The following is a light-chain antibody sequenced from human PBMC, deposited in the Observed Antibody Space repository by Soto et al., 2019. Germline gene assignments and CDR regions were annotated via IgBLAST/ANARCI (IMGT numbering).Light chain of an antibody. CDR3: KQCRTSPIT. Sequence: IVLTQSPATLSLSPGKRATLSCRASQNINNYLNWYQQKPGQAHRLLIYDASNRATGIQERFSGSGSGTDFTLTIRSLEPEDVGVYYCKQCRTSPITFGQGTRLEIK. CDR1: QNINNY. CDR2: DAS. V-gene: IGKV3-11*01. J-gene: IGKJ5*01.